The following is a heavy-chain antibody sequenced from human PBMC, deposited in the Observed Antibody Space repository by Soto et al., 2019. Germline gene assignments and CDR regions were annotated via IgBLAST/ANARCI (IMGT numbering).Heavy chain of an antibody. J-gene: IGHJ4*02. Sequence: SETLSLTCTVSGGSFISSNWWSWVRQPPGKGLEWIGEIYHTGSTNYNPSLKSRVTISVDTSKNQFSLKLSSVTAADTAVYYCARAPRGNYGYPSYFDYWGQGTLVTVSS. D-gene: IGHD3-10*01. CDR1: GGSFISSNW. CDR2: IYHTGST. CDR3: ARAPRGNYGYPSYFDY. V-gene: IGHV4-4*02.